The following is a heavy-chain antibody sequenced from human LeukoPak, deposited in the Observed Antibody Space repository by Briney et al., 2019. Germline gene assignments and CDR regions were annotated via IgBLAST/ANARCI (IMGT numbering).Heavy chain of an antibody. V-gene: IGHV3-21*01. Sequence: GGSLRLSCAASGFIFNSHSMNWVRQAPGKGLEWVSSISSSSSYIYYADSVKGRFTISRDNAKNSLYLQMNSLRAEDTAVYYCARLGGAAKGDYWGQGTLVTVSS. J-gene: IGHJ4*02. CDR3: ARLGGAAKGDY. CDR2: ISSSSSYI. CDR1: GFIFNSHS. D-gene: IGHD2-15*01.